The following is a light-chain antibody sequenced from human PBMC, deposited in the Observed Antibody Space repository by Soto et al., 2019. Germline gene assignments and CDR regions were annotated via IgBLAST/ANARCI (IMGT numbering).Light chain of an antibody. V-gene: IGLV2-14*01. CDR2: EVS. CDR1: SSDVGGYNY. Sequence: QSVLTQPASVSGSPGQSITISCTGTSSDVGGYNYVSWYQQHPGKAPKLMIYEVSNRPSGVSNRFSGSKSGNTASLTISGLTAEDEADSYCCSYTSRSTADVFGTGTKLTVL. CDR3: CSYTSRSTADV. J-gene: IGLJ1*01.